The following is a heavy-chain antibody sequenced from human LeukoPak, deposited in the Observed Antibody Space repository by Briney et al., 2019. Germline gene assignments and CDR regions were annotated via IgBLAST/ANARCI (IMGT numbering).Heavy chain of an antibody. V-gene: IGHV2-5*01. Sequence: SGPTLVKPTQTLTLTCTFSGFSLSTRGVGVGWIRQPPGKALEWLALIYWNDDKRYSPSLKSRLTITKDTSKNQVVLTMTNMDPVDTATYYCAHRNIVGATTWAFDIWGQGTMVTVSS. CDR3: AHRNIVGATTWAFDI. CDR1: GFSLSTRGVG. D-gene: IGHD1-26*01. CDR2: IYWNDDK. J-gene: IGHJ3*02.